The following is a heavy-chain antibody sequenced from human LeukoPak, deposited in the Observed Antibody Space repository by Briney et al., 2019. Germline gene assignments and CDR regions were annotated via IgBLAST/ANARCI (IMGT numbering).Heavy chain of an antibody. Sequence: SVKVSCKASGYTFTSYGISWVRQAPGQGLEWMGWIIPIFGTANYAQKFQGRVTITADESTSTAYMELSSLRSEDTAVYYCARGYSYGYFDYWGQGTLVTVSS. CDR3: ARGYSYGYFDY. CDR2: IIPIFGTA. J-gene: IGHJ4*02. V-gene: IGHV1-69*13. D-gene: IGHD5-18*01. CDR1: GYTFTSYG.